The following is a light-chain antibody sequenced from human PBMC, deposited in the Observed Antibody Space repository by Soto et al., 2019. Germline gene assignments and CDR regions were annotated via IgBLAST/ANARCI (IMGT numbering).Light chain of an antibody. V-gene: IGLV2-18*02. Sequence: QSVLTQPPSVSGSPGQSVTISCTGTSSDVGSYNRVSWYQQPPGTAPKVMIYDVSNRPSGVPDRFSGSKSDNTASLTISGLQAEDESDYYCSSYTSSSTYVFGTGTKLTVL. CDR3: SSYTSSSTYV. CDR2: DVS. CDR1: SSDVGSYNR. J-gene: IGLJ1*01.